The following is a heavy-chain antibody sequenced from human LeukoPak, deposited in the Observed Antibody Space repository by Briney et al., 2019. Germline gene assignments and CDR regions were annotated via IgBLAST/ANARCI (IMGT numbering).Heavy chain of an antibody. CDR1: GFTFSSYG. D-gene: IGHD1-1*01. J-gene: IGHJ6*03. V-gene: IGHV3-30*03. CDR2: ISDDGSNK. Sequence: GGSLRLSCAASGFTFSSYGMHWVRQAPGKGLEWVAVISDDGSNKYYADSVKGRFTISRDNAKNSLYLQMNSLRAEDTAVYYCARVSGYANYYYYYMDVWGKGTTVTVSS. CDR3: ARVSGYANYYYYYMDV.